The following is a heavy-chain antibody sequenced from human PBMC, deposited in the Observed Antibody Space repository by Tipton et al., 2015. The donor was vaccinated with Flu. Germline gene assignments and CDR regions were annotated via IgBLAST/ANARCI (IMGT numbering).Heavy chain of an antibody. CDR3: ARVTGASTAYGLDV. V-gene: IGHV3-9*01. CDR1: GFNFQNYG. D-gene: IGHD3-10*01. J-gene: IGHJ6*02. CDR2: ITWNSGNS. Sequence: RSLRLSCAASGFNFQNYGVHWVRQVPGKGPEWVSGITWNSGNSGFADSVKGRFTISRDNSKNTIYLQMNSLRVEDTAVYYCARVTGASTAYGLDVWGQGTTVTVSS.